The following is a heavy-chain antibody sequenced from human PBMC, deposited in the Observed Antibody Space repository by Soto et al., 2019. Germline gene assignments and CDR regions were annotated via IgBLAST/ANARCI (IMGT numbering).Heavy chain of an antibody. V-gene: IGHV3-74*01. D-gene: IGHD2-2*01. J-gene: IGHJ6*02. CDR2: IGPDGSNI. CDR1: GFIFSSHW. CDR3: AKDHCSSTSCYLCMDV. Sequence: EVQLVESGGGLVQPGGSLRLSCAASGFIFSSHWMHWVRQAPGKGLVGVSHIGPDGSNIWEADSVQGRFTISRDNARNRLYLQMNSLRAEDTAVYYCAKDHCSSTSCYLCMDVWGQGTTVTVSS.